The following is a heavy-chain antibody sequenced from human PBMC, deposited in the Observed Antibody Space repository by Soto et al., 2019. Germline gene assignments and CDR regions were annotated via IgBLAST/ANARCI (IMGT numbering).Heavy chain of an antibody. CDR2: INPHGGST. Sequence: QVRLVQSGAEVRRPGASVKVSCKAPGDTFTSYYLNWVRQAPGQGLEWMGVINPHGGSTKYAQKVQGRVNMTKDTSRSTVYMELRSLRSDDTAIYYCARSSGGNFGIIIEGSNWFDPWGQGTLDTVSS. CDR1: GDTFTSYY. J-gene: IGHJ5*02. V-gene: IGHV1-46*01. D-gene: IGHD3-3*01. CDR3: ARSSGGNFGIIIEGSNWFDP.